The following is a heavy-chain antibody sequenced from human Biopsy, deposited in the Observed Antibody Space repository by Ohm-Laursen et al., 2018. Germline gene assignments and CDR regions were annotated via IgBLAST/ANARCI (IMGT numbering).Heavy chain of an antibody. J-gene: IGHJ5*02. CDR2: IIPLPNVA. V-gene: IGHV1-69*01. CDR1: GDSFTSYA. Sequence: SSVKVSCKASGDSFTSYAIGWVRQAPGQELEWMGGIIPLPNVATYAQRFQGRITITADESTSTAYMELSSLTSDDTAVYFCARGEGSSWFDPWGHGTLVTVSS. CDR3: ARGEGSSWFDP. D-gene: IGHD1-26*01.